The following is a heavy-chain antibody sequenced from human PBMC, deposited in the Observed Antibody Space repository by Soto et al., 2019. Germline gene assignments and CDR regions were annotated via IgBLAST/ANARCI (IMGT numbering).Heavy chain of an antibody. CDR2: IYSGGST. CDR1: GFTVSSNY. Sequence: GGSLRLSCAVSGFTVSSNYMSWVRQAPGKGLEWVSVIYSGGSTYYADSVKGRFTISRDNSKSTLYLQMSSLRAEDTAVYYCVKTLQYRYGLPHWGQGTLVTVSS. D-gene: IGHD5-18*01. V-gene: IGHV3-53*05. CDR3: VKTLQYRYGLPH. J-gene: IGHJ4*02.